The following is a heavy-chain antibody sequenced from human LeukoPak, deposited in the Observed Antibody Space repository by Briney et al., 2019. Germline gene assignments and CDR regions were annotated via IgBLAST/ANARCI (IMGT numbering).Heavy chain of an antibody. CDR3: ARSRGYGSGSHDY. CDR2: INHSGST. CDR1: GGSFSGYF. J-gene: IGHJ4*02. D-gene: IGHD3-10*01. V-gene: IGHV4-34*01. Sequence: SETLSLTCAVYGGSFSGYFWSWIRQPPGKGLEWIGEINHSGSTNYNPSLKSRVTISVDTSKNQFSLKLSSVTAADTAVYYCARSRGYGSGSHDYWGQGTLVTVSS.